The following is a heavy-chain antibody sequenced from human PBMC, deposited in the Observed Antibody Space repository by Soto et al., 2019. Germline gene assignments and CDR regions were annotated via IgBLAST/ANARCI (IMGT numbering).Heavy chain of an antibody. V-gene: IGHV4-61*01. CDR1: GGSVSSGSYQ. CDR3: ARDGHGMDV. CDR2: IHVSGST. Sequence: XGTLSLTCTVSGGSVSSGSYQGTWIRQPPGKGLEWIGYIHVSGSTNDNPSLKGRVTMSIDTSKNQFSLKLSSVTAADTAVYYCARDGHGMDVWGQGTKVTVSS. J-gene: IGHJ6*02.